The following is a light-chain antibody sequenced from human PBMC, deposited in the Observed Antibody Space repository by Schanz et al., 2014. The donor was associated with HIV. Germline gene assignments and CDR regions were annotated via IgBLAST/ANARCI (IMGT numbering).Light chain of an antibody. CDR3: SSYAGTSGLDWV. Sequence: QSVLTQPPSASGTPGQRVSISCSGSTSNIGSNTVNWYQQLPETAPKLLMYSNNKRSSEVPDRFSGSKSGNTASLTISGLQAEDEADYYCSSYAGTSGLDWVFGGGTKLTVL. CDR1: TSNIGSNT. CDR2: SNN. V-gene: IGLV1-44*01. J-gene: IGLJ3*02.